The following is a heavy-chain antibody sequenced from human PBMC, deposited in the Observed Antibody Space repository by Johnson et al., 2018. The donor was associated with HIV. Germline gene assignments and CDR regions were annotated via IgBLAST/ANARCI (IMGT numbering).Heavy chain of an antibody. J-gene: IGHJ3*02. CDR3: AKETGNYALDI. CDR1: GFTFDDYA. D-gene: IGHD1-14*01. CDR2: ISWNSGSI. Sequence: VQLVESGGGVVQPGRSLRLSCAASGFTFDDYAMHWVRQAPGKGLEWVSGISWNSGSIGYADSVKGRFTISRDNGKNSLYRQMNSLRAEDTALYCCAKETGNYALDIWCKGTMVTVSS. V-gene: IGHV3-9*01.